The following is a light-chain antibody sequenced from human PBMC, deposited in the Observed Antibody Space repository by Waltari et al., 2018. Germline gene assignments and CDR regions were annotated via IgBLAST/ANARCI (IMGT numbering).Light chain of an antibody. J-gene: IGLJ2*01. Sequence: SYVLTQTPSVPLATGQTAIITCGGDNIESKSRHWYQLQPGQAPVLVMFYDSDRPPGIPDRFSGSNSGNTATLTISRVEDDDEADYFCQVWDDSNNSGVFGGGTKLTVL. CDR1: NIESKS. CDR2: YDS. CDR3: QVWDDSNNSGV. V-gene: IGLV3-21*04.